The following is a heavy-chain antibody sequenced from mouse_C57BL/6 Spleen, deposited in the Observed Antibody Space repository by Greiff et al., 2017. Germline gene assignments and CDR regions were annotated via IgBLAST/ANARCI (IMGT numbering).Heavy chain of an antibody. J-gene: IGHJ1*03. Sequence: EVQLQESGPGLVKPSQSLSLTCSVTGYSITSGYYWNWIRQFPGNKLEWMGYISYDGSNNYNPSLKNRISITRDTSKHQFFLKLNSVTTEDTATYYCARGGYYGSSYVFYWYFEVWGTGTTVTVSS. D-gene: IGHD1-1*01. V-gene: IGHV3-6*01. CDR1: GYSITSGYY. CDR3: ARGGYYGSSYVFYWYFEV. CDR2: ISYDGSN.